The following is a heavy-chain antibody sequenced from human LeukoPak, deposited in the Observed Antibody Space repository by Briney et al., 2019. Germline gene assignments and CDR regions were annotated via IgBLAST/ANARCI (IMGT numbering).Heavy chain of an antibody. D-gene: IGHD3-22*01. V-gene: IGHV3-23*01. CDR1: GFTFSTYA. J-gene: IGHJ4*02. Sequence: PGGSLRLSCAASGFTFSTYAMSWVRQVPRKGLEWVSTISGSGGSTDYADSVKGRFTISRDSSKNTLFLQMNSLRAEDTAVYYCAKGITYFYDSGLDYWGQGTLVTVSS. CDR2: ISGSGGST. CDR3: AKGITYFYDSGLDY.